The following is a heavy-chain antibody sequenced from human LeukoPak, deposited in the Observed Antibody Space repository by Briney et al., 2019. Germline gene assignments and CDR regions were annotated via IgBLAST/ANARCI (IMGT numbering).Heavy chain of an antibody. Sequence: PSETLSLTCAVSGYSISGTNWWGWIRQSPGKGLERIGYIYYSGSTSYNPSLKSRVTMSVDTSKNQFSLKLSSVTAVDTAVYYCARYDVLTGLQGGFFDYWGQGTLVTVSS. J-gene: IGHJ4*02. CDR3: ARYDVLTGLQGGFFDY. CDR2: IYYSGST. D-gene: IGHD3-9*01. V-gene: IGHV4-28*01. CDR1: GYSISGTNW.